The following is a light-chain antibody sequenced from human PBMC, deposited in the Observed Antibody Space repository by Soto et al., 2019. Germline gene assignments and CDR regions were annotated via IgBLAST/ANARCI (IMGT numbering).Light chain of an antibody. CDR2: GAS. CDR1: QSISTN. J-gene: IGKJ1*01. Sequence: IVMTQSPATLSVSPGERVTLSCRASQSISTNLALYQRKPGQAPRLLINGASTRATGIPASFSGSGSGTQFTLTISSLQSEDFGTYYCQQYNTWPGTFGQGTKVDI. V-gene: IGKV3-15*01. CDR3: QQYNTWPGT.